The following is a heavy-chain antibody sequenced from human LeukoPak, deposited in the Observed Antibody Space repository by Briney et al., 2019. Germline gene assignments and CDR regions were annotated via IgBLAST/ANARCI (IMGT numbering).Heavy chain of an antibody. Sequence: SETLSLTCTVSGGSITSSSYYWGWIRQPPGKGLQWIGSFYYSGSTYYNPSLKSRVTIYVDTSKNQFSLKLSSVTAADTAVYYCARGSSGSYFYGQVWFDPWGQGTLVTVSS. CDR1: GGSITSSSYY. D-gene: IGHD1-26*01. J-gene: IGHJ5*02. CDR3: ARGSSGSYFYGQVWFDP. CDR2: FYYSGST. V-gene: IGHV4-39*07.